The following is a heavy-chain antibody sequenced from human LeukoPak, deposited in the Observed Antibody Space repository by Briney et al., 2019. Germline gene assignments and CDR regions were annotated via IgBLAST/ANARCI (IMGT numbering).Heavy chain of an antibody. J-gene: IGHJ6*04. Sequence: GASVKVSCKASGYTFTSYGISWVRQAPGQGLEWMGWISAYNSNTNYEQKVQGSVTMTTDTSTSTAYMELRSLRSDDTAMYYCAREYYYGSGSYGMDVWGKGTTVTVSS. CDR2: ISAYNSNT. V-gene: IGHV1-18*04. CDR3: AREYYYGSGSYGMDV. D-gene: IGHD3-10*01. CDR1: GYTFTSYG.